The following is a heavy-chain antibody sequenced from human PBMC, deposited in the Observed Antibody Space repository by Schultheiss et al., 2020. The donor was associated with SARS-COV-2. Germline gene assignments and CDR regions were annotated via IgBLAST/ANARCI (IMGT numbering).Heavy chain of an antibody. CDR1: GFTFSSYW. CDR3: AKDVARLRDYYYYGMDV. CDR2: IKQDGSEK. V-gene: IGHV3-7*01. Sequence: GGSLRLSCAASGFTFSSYWMSWVRQAPGKGLEWVANIKQDGSEKYYVDSVKGRFTISRDNAKNSLYLQMNSLRAEDTAVYYCAKDVARLRDYYYYGMDVWGQGTTVTVSS. J-gene: IGHJ6*02. D-gene: IGHD6-25*01.